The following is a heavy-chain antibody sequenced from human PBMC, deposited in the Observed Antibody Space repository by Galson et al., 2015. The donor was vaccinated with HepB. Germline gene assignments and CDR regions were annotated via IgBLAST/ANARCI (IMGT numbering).Heavy chain of an antibody. V-gene: IGHV1-18*04. CDR1: GYTFTSYG. CDR3: ARALSSSEWLLYWDWFDP. CDR2: ISAYNGNT. J-gene: IGHJ5*02. Sequence: QSGAEVKKPGASVKVSCKASGYTFTSYGISWVRQAPGQGLEWMGWISAYNGNTNYAQKLQGRVTMTTDTSTSTAYMELRSLRSDDTAVYYCARALSSSEWLLYWDWFDPWGQGTLVTVSS. D-gene: IGHD3-3*01.